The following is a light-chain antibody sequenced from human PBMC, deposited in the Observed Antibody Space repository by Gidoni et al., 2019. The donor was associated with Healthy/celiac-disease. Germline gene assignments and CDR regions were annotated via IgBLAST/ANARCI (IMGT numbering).Light chain of an antibody. CDR2: DAS. CDR3: QQRRN. J-gene: IGKJ4*01. Sequence: EIVLTQSPATLSLSPGERATLSCRASQSVSSYLAWYQQKPGQAPRLRIYDASNRATGIPARFSGSGSGTDFTLTISSLEPEDFAVYYCQQRRNFXGXTKVEIK. CDR1: QSVSSY. V-gene: IGKV3-11*01.